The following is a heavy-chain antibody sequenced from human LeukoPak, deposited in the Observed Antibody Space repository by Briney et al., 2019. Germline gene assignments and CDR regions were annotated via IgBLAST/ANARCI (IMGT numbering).Heavy chain of an antibody. CDR1: GYTFTGYY. CDR3: ARGGGGYAGYAYY. Sequence: ASVKVSCKASGYTFTGYYMHWVRQAPGQGLEWMGWINPNSGGTNYAQKFQGWVTMTRDTSISTAYMELSRLRSDDTAVYYCARGGGGYAGYAYYWGQGTLVTVSS. J-gene: IGHJ4*02. D-gene: IGHD6-19*01. CDR2: INPNSGGT. V-gene: IGHV1-2*04.